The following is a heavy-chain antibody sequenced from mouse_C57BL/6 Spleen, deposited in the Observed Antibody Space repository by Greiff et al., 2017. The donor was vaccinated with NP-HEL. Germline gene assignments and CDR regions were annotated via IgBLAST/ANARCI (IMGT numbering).Heavy chain of an antibody. CDR2: IYPSDSET. D-gene: IGHD2-4*01. J-gene: IGHJ3*01. CDR1: GYTFTSYW. Sequence: QVQLQQSGAELVRPGSSVKLSCKASGYTFTSYWMDWVKQRPGQGLEWIGNIYPSDSETHYNQKFKDKATLTVDKSSSTAYMQLSSLTSEDSAVYYCARSYYDPFAYWGQGTLVTVSA. V-gene: IGHV1-61*01. CDR3: ARSYYDPFAY.